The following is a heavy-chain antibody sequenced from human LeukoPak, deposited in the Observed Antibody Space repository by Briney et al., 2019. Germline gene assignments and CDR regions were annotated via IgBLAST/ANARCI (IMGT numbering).Heavy chain of an antibody. Sequence: PSETLSLTCTVSGGSISSYYWSWIRQPPGKGLEWIRYIYYSGSTNYNPSLKSRVTISVDTSKNQFSLKLSSVTAADTAVYYCATGYCSGGSCYQDAFDIWGQGTMVTVSS. D-gene: IGHD2-15*01. CDR2: IYYSGST. J-gene: IGHJ3*02. V-gene: IGHV4-59*01. CDR3: ATGYCSGGSCYQDAFDI. CDR1: GGSISSYY.